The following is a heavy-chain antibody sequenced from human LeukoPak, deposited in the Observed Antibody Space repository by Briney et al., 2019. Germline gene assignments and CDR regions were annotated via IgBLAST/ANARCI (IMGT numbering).Heavy chain of an antibody. Sequence: PSETLSLTCTVSGYSISSGYYWGWIRQPPGKGLEWIGSINHYGSTYYNPSLRSRVTISVDTSKNHFSLELSSVTAADTAVYYCARALNYYDSSGYSNYGVFDYWGQGTLVTVSS. CDR3: ARALNYYDSSGYSNYGVFDY. D-gene: IGHD3-22*01. CDR1: GYSISSGYY. CDR2: INHYGST. J-gene: IGHJ4*02. V-gene: IGHV4-38-2*02.